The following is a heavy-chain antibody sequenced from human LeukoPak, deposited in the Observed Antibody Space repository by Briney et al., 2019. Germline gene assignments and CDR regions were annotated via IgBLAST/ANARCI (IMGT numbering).Heavy chain of an antibody. CDR3: ARVPLQWLDYFDY. J-gene: IGHJ4*02. CDR2: FSGSGGST. D-gene: IGHD6-19*01. V-gene: IGHV3-23*01. CDR1: GFTFSSYA. Sequence: PGGSLRLSCAASGFTFSSYAMSWVRQAPGKGLEWVSAFSGSGGSTYYADSVKGRFTISRDNAKNTLYLQMNSLRAEDTAVYYCARVPLQWLDYFDYWGQGNPGHRLL.